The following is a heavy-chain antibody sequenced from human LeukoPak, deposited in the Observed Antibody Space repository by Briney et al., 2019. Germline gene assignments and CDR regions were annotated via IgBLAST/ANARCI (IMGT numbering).Heavy chain of an antibody. D-gene: IGHD3-10*01. V-gene: IGHV4-61*01. J-gene: IGHJ5*02. CDR2: IYYSGST. CDR3: ARVTLWFGELSTDGWFDP. Sequence: SETLSLTCTVSGGSISGSSYYWSWIRQPPGKGLEWIGYIYYSGSTNYNPSLKSRVTISVDTSKNQFSLKLSSVTAADTAVYYCARVTLWFGELSTDGWFDPWGQGTLVTVSS. CDR1: GGSISGSSYY.